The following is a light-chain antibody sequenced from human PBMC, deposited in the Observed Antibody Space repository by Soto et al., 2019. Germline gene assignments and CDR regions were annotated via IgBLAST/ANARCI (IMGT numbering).Light chain of an antibody. V-gene: IGKV3-15*01. CDR2: GAS. J-gene: IGKJ4*01. CDR3: HQYNNWPPLT. Sequence: DIVMTQSPATLSVSPGERATLSCRASQSVSSNLAWYQQKFGQAPRLLIYGASTRATGIPARFSGSGSGTEFSLTISSLQSEDFAVYYWHQYNNWPPLTFGGGTKVEIK. CDR1: QSVSSN.